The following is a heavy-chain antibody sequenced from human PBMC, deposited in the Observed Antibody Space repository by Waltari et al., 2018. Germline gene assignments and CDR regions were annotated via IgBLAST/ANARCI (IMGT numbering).Heavy chain of an antibody. D-gene: IGHD3-3*01. CDR3: GRDWSGWDT. CDR2: ISSGSTYI. CDR1: GYSITSGYY. V-gene: IGHV3-21*01. J-gene: IGHJ5*02. Sequence: VQLQESGPGLVKPSETLSLTCTVSGYSITSGYYWGCIRQPPGKGLEWVSSISSGSTYIYYADSVKGRFTISRDDAKNSLFLQMNSLRDEDTAVYYCGRDWSGWDTWGQGTLVTVSS.